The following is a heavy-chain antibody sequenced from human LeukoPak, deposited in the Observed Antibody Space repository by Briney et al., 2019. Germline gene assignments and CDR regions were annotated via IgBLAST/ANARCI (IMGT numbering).Heavy chain of an antibody. D-gene: IGHD3-16*02. CDR2: INTNTGNP. V-gene: IGHV7-4-1*02. CDR3: ARGRNWGDYVWGSYRFPYYFDY. J-gene: IGHJ4*02. CDR1: GYTFTSYA. Sequence: ASVKVSCKASGYTFTSYAMNWVRQAPGQGLEWMGWINTNTGNPTYAQGFTGRFVFSLDTSVSTAYLQISSLKAEDTAVYYCARGRNWGDYVWGSYRFPYYFDYWGQGTLVTVSS.